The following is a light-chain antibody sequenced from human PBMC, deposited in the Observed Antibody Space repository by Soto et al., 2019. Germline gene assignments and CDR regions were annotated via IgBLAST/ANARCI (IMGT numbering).Light chain of an antibody. J-gene: IGKJ4*01. Sequence: DIQMTQSPSSLSASVGDRVTITCRASQGISNYFAWYQQKPGKVPKLLIYAASTLKSVVPSRFSGSVSGTDFTLTISTLQPEDGATYYCQRYTSAPATFGGETKVEIK. CDR3: QRYTSAPAT. CDR2: AAS. V-gene: IGKV1-27*01. CDR1: QGISNY.